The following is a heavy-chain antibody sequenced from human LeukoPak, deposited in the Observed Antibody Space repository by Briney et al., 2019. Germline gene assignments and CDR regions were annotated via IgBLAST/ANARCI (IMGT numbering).Heavy chain of an antibody. CDR3: ASNRMLPAALRHYGMDV. D-gene: IGHD2-2*01. J-gene: IGHJ6*02. CDR2: ISGSGGST. CDR1: GFTFSSYA. V-gene: IGHV3-23*01. Sequence: PGGSLRLSCAASGFTFSSYAMSWVRRAPGKGLEWVSAISGSGGSTYYADSVKGRFTISRDNSKNTLYLQMNSLRAEDTAVYYCASNRMLPAALRHYGMDVWGQGTTVTVSS.